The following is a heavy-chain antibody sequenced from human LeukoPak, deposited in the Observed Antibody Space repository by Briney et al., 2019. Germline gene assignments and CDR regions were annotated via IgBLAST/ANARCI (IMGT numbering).Heavy chain of an antibody. CDR3: ARRMVRGVIIKGSDGNAFDI. V-gene: IGHV5-51*01. D-gene: IGHD3-10*01. Sequence: GESLKISCKGSGYSFTSYWIGWVRQMPGKGLEWMGIIYPGDSDTRYSPSFQGQVTISADKSISTAYLQWSSLKASDTAMYYCARRMVRGVIIKGSDGNAFDIWGQGTMVTVSS. CDR1: GYSFTSYW. J-gene: IGHJ3*02. CDR2: IYPGDSDT.